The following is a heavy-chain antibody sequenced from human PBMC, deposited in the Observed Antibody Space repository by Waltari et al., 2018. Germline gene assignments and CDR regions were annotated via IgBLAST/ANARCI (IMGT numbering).Heavy chain of an antibody. Sequence: QVQLQQWGAGLLKPSETLSLTWAVYGGSFSGYYWSWIRQPPGKGLEWIGEINHSGSTNYNPSLKSRVTISVDTSKNQFSLKLSSVTAADTAVYYCARGITMVWGVSVGAFDIWGQGTMVTVSS. D-gene: IGHD3-10*01. CDR1: GGSFSGYY. J-gene: IGHJ3*02. CDR2: INHSGST. V-gene: IGHV4-34*01. CDR3: ARGITMVWGVSVGAFDI.